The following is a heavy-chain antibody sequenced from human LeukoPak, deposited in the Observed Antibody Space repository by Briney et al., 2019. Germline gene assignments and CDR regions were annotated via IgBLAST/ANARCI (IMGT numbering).Heavy chain of an antibody. CDR1: GGSISSSNW. CDR2: IYYSGST. J-gene: IGHJ4*02. V-gene: IGHV4-4*02. Sequence: PSGTLSLTCAVSGGSISSSNWWSWVRQPPGKGLEWIGSIYYSGSTYYNPSLKSRVTISVDTSKNQFSLKLSSVTAADTAVYYCARDRRWEPFDYWGQGTLVTVSS. CDR3: ARDRRWEPFDY. D-gene: IGHD1-26*01.